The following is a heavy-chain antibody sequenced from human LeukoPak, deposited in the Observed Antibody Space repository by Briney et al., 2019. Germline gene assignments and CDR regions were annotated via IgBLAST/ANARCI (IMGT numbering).Heavy chain of an antibody. V-gene: IGHV3-23*01. Sequence: QPGGSLRLSCAASGFTFSSYAMSWVRQAPGKGLEWVSAISGSGGSTYYADSVKGRFTISRDNSKNTLYLQMNSLRAKDTAVYYCAKVAYYYDSWEYYFDYWGQGTLVTVSS. CDR3: AKVAYYYDSWEYYFDY. CDR1: GFTFSSYA. J-gene: IGHJ4*02. D-gene: IGHD3-22*01. CDR2: ISGSGGST.